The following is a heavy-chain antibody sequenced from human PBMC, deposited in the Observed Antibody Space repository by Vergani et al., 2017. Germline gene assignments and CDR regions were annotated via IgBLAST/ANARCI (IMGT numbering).Heavy chain of an antibody. V-gene: IGHV1-46*01. CDR3: ARVSGGSLVRGYFDY. CDR2: INPSGGST. Sequence: QVQLVQSGAEVKKPGASVKVSCKASGYTFTSYYMHWVRQAPGQGLEWMGIINPSGGSTSYAQKFQGRVTMTRDTSTSTAYMELSSLRSEDTAVYYCARVSGGSLVRGYFDYWGQGTLVTVSS. J-gene: IGHJ4*02. D-gene: IGHD3-10*01. CDR1: GYTFTSYY.